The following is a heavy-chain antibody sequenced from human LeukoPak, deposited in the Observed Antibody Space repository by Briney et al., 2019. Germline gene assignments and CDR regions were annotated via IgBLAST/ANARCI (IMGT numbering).Heavy chain of an antibody. V-gene: IGHV1-69*04. CDR1: GYTFTSYA. CDR2: IIPILGIA. Sequence: ASVKVSCKASGYTFTSYAISWVRQATGQGLEWMGRIIPILGIANYAQKFQGRVTITADKSTSTAYMELSSLRSEDTAVYYCARAETYYYDSSGYPLGPIYFDYWGQGTLVTVSS. J-gene: IGHJ4*02. D-gene: IGHD3-22*01. CDR3: ARAETYYYDSSGYPLGPIYFDY.